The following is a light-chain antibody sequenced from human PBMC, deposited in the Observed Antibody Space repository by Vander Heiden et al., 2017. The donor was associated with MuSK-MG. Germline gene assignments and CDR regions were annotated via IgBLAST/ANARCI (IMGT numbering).Light chain of an antibody. Sequence: DLQMTQSPSSLSASVGDNITIICRASQSISRHLNWYQQKPGKAPNLLMYAASRLQSGVPSRFSGSGSGTDFTLSISSLQAEDFATYYCQQSYSTQFTFGPGSRVDIK. CDR2: AAS. J-gene: IGKJ3*01. CDR1: QSISRH. CDR3: QQSYSTQFT. V-gene: IGKV1-39*01.